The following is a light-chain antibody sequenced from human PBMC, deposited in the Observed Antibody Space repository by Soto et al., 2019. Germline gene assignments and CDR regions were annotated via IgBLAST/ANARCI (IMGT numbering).Light chain of an antibody. CDR3: QKDNSAPWT. CDR2: VAS. CDR1: QGISNY. J-gene: IGKJ1*01. V-gene: IGKV1-27*01. Sequence: DIPMTQSPSSLSASVGDRVTITCRASQGISNYLAWYQQQPGKVPKLLIYVASTLQSGVPSRFSGSGSGTDFTLTISSLQPEDVATYYGQKDNSAPWTFGQGTKVEIK.